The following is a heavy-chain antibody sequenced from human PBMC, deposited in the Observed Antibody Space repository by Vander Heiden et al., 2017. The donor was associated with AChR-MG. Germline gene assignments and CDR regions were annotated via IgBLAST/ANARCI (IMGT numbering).Heavy chain of an antibody. D-gene: IGHD6-13*01. Sequence: QVQLVESGGGVVQPGRSLRLSCAASGSPFSSYGMHWVRQAPGKGLEWVAVISYDGSNKYYADSVKGRFTISRDNSKNTLYLQMNSLRAEDTAVYYCAKIPSGVSSWYFNAFDIWGQGTMVTVSS. V-gene: IGHV3-30*18. CDR1: GSPFSSYG. CDR2: ISYDGSNK. CDR3: AKIPSGVSSWYFNAFDI. J-gene: IGHJ3*02.